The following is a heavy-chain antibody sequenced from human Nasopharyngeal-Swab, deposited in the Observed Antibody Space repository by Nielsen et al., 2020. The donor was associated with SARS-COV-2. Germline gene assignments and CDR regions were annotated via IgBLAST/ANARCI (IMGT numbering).Heavy chain of an antibody. J-gene: IGHJ5*02. V-gene: IGHV3-7*01. CDR2: IKQDGSEK. D-gene: IGHD2-15*01. Sequence: WIRQPPGKELEWVANIKQDGSEKYYVDSVKGRFTISRDNAKNSLYLQMNSLRAEDTAVYYCAREAATRPTNWFDPWGQGTLVTVSS. CDR3: AREAATRPTNWFDP.